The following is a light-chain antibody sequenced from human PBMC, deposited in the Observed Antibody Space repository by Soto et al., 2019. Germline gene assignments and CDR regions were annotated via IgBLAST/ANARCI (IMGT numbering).Light chain of an antibody. CDR3: LLSYSGARPVL. Sequence: QAVVTQEPSLTVSPGGTVTLTCGSSTGAVTSGHYPYWFQQKPGQAPRTLIYDTRDKHSWTPARFSGSLLGGKAALTLSGAQPEDEAEYYCLLSYSGARPVLFGGGTKLTVL. CDR2: DTR. CDR1: TGAVTSGHY. V-gene: IGLV7-46*01. J-gene: IGLJ2*01.